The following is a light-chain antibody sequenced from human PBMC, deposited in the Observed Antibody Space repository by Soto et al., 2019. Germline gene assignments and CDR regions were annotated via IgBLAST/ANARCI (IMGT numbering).Light chain of an antibody. V-gene: IGLV4-69*01. Sequence: QLVLTQSPSASASLGASVKLTCTLSSGHSSYAIAWHQQKPEKSPWYLMKLNSDGSHSKGDGIPDRFSGSSSGAERYLTISSLQSEDEADYYCQTWGTGIVVFGGGTKLTVL. CDR3: QTWGTGIVV. J-gene: IGLJ2*01. CDR1: SGHSSYA. CDR2: LNSDGSH.